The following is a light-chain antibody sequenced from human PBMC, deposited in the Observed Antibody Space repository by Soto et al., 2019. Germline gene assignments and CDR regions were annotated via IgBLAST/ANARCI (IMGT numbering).Light chain of an antibody. Sequence: QTVVTQPPSVSGAPGQRITISCTGSSSNIGAGYDVNWYQQIPGTAPKLLMYGNNNRPSGVPDRVSGSQSGTSASLAITGLQAEDEADYYCQSYDSSLSGPVFGGGTKLTVL. CDR1: SSNIGAGYD. V-gene: IGLV1-40*01. J-gene: IGLJ2*01. CDR2: GNN. CDR3: QSYDSSLSGPV.